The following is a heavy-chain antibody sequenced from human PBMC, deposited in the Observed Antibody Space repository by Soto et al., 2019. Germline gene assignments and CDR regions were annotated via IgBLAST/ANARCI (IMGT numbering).Heavy chain of an antibody. CDR2: IYHGGST. Sequence: XETLSITAPVSCYSISSGDYWGWLRQPPGNGLEWIGIIYHGGSTYYNPSLNSRVTLSIDMTSNHVSLILNSVTAADTAVYYCARVGPWVPYYYDSSPYTFEKWFDPWGQGTLVTVSS. J-gene: IGHJ5*02. D-gene: IGHD3-22*01. CDR1: CYSISSGDY. CDR3: ARVGPWVPYYYDSSPYTFEKWFDP. V-gene: IGHV4-38-2*02.